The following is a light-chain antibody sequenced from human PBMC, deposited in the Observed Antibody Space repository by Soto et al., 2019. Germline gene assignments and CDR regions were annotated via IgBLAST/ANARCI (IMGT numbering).Light chain of an antibody. CDR3: SSHTTSSTLV. J-gene: IGLJ2*01. CDR2: DVN. V-gene: IGLV2-14*01. Sequence: QSVLTQPASVSGCPGQSITISCTGSSSDVGGFNFVCWYQQHPGKAPILMIHDVNNRSSGVPNRFSGSKSGNTASLTIFGRLAEDEGDYYCSSHTTSSTLVFGGGTKLTVL. CDR1: SSDVGGFNF.